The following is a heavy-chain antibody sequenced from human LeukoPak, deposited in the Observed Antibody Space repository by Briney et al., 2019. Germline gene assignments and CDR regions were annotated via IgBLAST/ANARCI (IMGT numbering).Heavy chain of an antibody. J-gene: IGHJ4*02. V-gene: IGHV1-24*01. CDR3: AAGEVGQLFDY. Sequence: ASVKVSCKVSGYTLSELSMHWVRQAPGKGLEWMGGFDLEDGETIYVQKFQGRVTMTEDTSTDTAYMEQSSLRSDATAVYFCAAGEVGQLFDYWGQGTLVTVSS. CDR1: GYTLSELS. CDR2: FDLEDGET. D-gene: IGHD5-24*01.